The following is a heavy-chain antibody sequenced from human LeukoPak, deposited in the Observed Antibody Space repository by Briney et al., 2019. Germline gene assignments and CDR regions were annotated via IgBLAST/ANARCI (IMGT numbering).Heavy chain of an antibody. J-gene: IGHJ4*02. CDR3: ARESSVGAHKAFDY. V-gene: IGHV3-74*01. D-gene: IGHD1-26*01. CDR2: INSDGRST. CDR1: GFTFSSYW. Sequence: PGGSLRLSCAASGFTFSSYWMHWVRQAPGNGLVWVSRINSDGRSTRYADSVKGRFSISTDNAKNTLYLQMNSLRAEDTAVYYCARESSVGAHKAFDYWGQGTLVTVSS.